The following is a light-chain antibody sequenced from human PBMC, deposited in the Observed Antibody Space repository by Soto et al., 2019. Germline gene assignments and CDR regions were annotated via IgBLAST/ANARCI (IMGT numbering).Light chain of an antibody. CDR3: QQRSNWPPWT. V-gene: IGKV3-11*01. J-gene: IGKJ1*01. CDR1: QSVSSF. CDR2: DAS. Sequence: EIVFTQSPTTLSLSPGERATLSCRASQSVSSFLAWYQHKPGQPPRLLIYDASTRATGVPARFSGSGSGTDFTLTISSLEAEDVAVYYCQQRSNWPPWTFGQGTKVDIK.